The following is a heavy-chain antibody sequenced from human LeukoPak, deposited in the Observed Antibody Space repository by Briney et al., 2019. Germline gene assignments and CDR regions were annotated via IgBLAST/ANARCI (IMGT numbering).Heavy chain of an antibody. CDR3: AREPRSGTVAFDI. CDR2: INPSGGST. D-gene: IGHD3-10*01. J-gene: IGHJ3*02. CDR1: GYTFTSYY. Sequence: ASVKVSCKASGYTFTSYYMHWVRQAPGQGLEWMGIINPSGGSTSYAQKFQGRVTMTRDTSTGTVYMELSSLRSGDTAVYYCAREPRSGTVAFDIWGQGTMVTVSS. V-gene: IGHV1-46*01.